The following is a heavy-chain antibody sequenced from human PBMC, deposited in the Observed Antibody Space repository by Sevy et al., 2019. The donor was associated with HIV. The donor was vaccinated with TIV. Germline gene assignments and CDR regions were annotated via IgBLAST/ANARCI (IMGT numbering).Heavy chain of an antibody. J-gene: IGHJ4*02. D-gene: IGHD4-17*01. CDR1: GFTFSSYA. CDR2: IIYDGSKK. Sequence: GGSLRLSCAASGFTFSSYAMHWVRQAPGKGLEWVADIIYDGSKKYYADSVKGRFTISRDIAKNTLHLQMNSLRAEDTAVYYCARDLEFYDYGDYGPAFMPDYWGQGTLVTVSS. CDR3: ARDLEFYDYGDYGPAFMPDY. V-gene: IGHV3-30-3*01.